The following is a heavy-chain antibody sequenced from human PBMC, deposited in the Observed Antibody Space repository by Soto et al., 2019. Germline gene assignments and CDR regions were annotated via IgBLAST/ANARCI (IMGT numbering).Heavy chain of an antibody. V-gene: IGHV3-48*01. J-gene: IGHJ4*02. D-gene: IGHD5-18*01. CDR2: ISSSSSII. CDR1: GFTFSSYS. Sequence: EVQLVESGGGLVQPGGSLRLSCAASGFTFSSYSMNWVRQAPGKGLEWVSYISSSSSIIYYADSVKGRFTISRDNAKNSLYLQMNSLRAEDAAVYYCASTNPSGGYSYGNDYWGQGTLVTVSS. CDR3: ASTNPSGGYSYGNDY.